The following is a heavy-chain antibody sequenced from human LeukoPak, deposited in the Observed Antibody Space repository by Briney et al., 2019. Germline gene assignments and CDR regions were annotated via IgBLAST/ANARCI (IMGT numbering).Heavy chain of an antibody. CDR2: IYPGDSDT. CDR3: ARRAVANNYFDY. D-gene: IGHD6-19*01. V-gene: IGHV5-51*01. CDR1: GYTFNNYW. Sequence: GESLKISCKGSGYTFNNYWIAWVRQMPGKGLEWMGIIYPGDSDTKYSPSFQGQVTFSVDKSIGTAYLQWNSLKASDAAMFYCARRAVANNYFDYWGQGTLVTVSS. J-gene: IGHJ4*02.